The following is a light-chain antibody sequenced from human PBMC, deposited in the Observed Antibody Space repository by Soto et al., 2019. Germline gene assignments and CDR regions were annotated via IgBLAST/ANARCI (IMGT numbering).Light chain of an antibody. V-gene: IGKV1-5*03. CDR3: QKYNSGLIT. Sequence: DIQMTQSPSTLSGSVGDRVTITCRASQTISSWLAWYQQKPGKAPKLLIYKASTLKSGVPSRFSGSGSGTEFTLTISSLQPDDFATYYCQKYNSGLITFGQGTRLEIK. J-gene: IGKJ5*01. CDR2: KAS. CDR1: QTISSW.